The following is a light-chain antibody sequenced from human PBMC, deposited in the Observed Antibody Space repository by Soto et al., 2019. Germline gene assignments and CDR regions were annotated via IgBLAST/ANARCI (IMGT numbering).Light chain of an antibody. CDR1: SSDVGNYNY. CDR2: MVS. J-gene: IGLJ1*01. CDR3: TSPTSGSVYD. Sequence: QSVLTQPASVSGSPGQSITISCTGTSSDVGNYNYVSWYQQYPVRVPKLLIYMVSNRASGVSNRFSGSKSGNTASLTISGLQAEDEADYLRTSPTSGSVYDFANGTKVTV. V-gene: IGLV2-14*01.